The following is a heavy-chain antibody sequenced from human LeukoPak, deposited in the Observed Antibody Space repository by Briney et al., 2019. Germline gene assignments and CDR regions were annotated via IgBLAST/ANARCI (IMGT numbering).Heavy chain of an antibody. D-gene: IGHD6-13*01. V-gene: IGHV1-8*01. Sequence: GASVKVSCKASGYTFTSHDINWVRPATGQGLEWMGWMNPNSGNTGYAQKFQGRITMTRDTSISTAYTELSSLTSEDTAIYFCATYSGSSGRGVDPWGQGTLVTVSS. J-gene: IGHJ5*02. CDR2: MNPNSGNT. CDR1: GYTFTSHD. CDR3: ATYSGSSGRGVDP.